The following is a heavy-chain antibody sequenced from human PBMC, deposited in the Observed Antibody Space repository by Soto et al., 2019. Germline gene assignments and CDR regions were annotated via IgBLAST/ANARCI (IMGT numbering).Heavy chain of an antibody. V-gene: IGHV4-34*01. J-gene: IGHJ5*02. Sequence: PSETLSLTCAVYGASLSDNYCNWLRQPPGKGLEWIGGINHSGNTNYNPSLRSRVPISIDTSKNQLSLNVRSVSAADTAVYYCGRGRGEFDAWGQGTPVTVSS. CDR2: INHSGNT. D-gene: IGHD2-21*01. CDR3: GRGRGEFDA. CDR1: GASLSDNY.